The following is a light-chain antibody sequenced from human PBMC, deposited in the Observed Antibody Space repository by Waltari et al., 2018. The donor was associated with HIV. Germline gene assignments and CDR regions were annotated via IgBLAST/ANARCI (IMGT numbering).Light chain of an antibody. Sequence: QSVLTQPPSASGTPWQRVTIPCSGSSSNVVTNYVNWYKQLPGTAPELVIYHNMPRPLGVPCRFSGSKSGTSGSLAISGLRSEDEADYYCATWDDSLSSWLFGGGTRLSVL. CDR2: HNM. CDR3: ATWDDSLSSWL. J-gene: IGLJ3*02. V-gene: IGLV1-47*01. CDR1: SSNVVTNY.